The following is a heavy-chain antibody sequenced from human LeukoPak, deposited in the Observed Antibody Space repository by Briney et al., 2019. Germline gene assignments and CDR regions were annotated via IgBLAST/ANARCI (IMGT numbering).Heavy chain of an antibody. CDR2: IIYDGSNK. V-gene: IGHV3-30*03. D-gene: IGHD3-22*01. CDR1: GFTFSTYG. J-gene: IGHJ5*02. Sequence: GGSLRLSCAASGFTFSTYGMHWVRQAPGKGLEWVAFIIYDGSNKYYADSVKGRLTISRDNSKNTLYLQMNSLRAEDTAVYYCGRAGVYSASSGYGPDRWGQGTLVTVSS. CDR3: GRAGVYSASSGYGPDR.